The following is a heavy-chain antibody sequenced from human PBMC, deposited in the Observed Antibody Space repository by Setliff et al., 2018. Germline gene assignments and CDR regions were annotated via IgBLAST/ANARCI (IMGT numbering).Heavy chain of an antibody. V-gene: IGHV3-30-3*01. CDR2: IWDDGAKK. CDR3: ARVGQATVVTAIHGALDY. Sequence: PGESLKISCAASGFTISYYAIHWVRQAPGKGLEWVAVIWDDGAKKYHADSVKGRFTISRDNSKNTLYLQMNSLRPEDTAVYYCARVGQATVVTAIHGALDYWGQGTLVTVSS. CDR1: GFTISYYA. J-gene: IGHJ4*02. D-gene: IGHD2-21*02.